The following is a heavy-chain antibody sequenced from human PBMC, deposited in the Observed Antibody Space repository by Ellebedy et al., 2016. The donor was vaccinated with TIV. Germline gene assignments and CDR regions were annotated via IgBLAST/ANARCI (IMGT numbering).Heavy chain of an antibody. J-gene: IGHJ3*02. CDR3: AAIVVVPAARGPHDAFDI. CDR2: IIPIFGTA. D-gene: IGHD2-2*01. Sequence: ASVKVSCKASGGTFSSYAISWVRQAPGQGLEWMGGIIPIFGTANYAQKFQGRVTITADESTSTAYMELSSLRSEDTAVYYCAAIVVVPAARGPHDAFDIWGQGTMVTVSS. CDR1: GGTFSSYA. V-gene: IGHV1-69*13.